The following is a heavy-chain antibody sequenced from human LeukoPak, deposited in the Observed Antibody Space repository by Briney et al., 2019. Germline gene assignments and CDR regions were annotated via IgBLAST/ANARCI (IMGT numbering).Heavy chain of an antibody. V-gene: IGHV3-30-3*01. D-gene: IGHD4-17*01. Sequence: GGSLRLSCAASGFTFSSYAMHWVRQAPGKGLGWVAVISYDGSNKYYADSVKGRFTISRDNSKNTLYLQMNSLRAEDTAVYYCARDRGTYGDYGPHYYYYGMDVWGQGTTVTVSS. J-gene: IGHJ6*02. CDR2: ISYDGSNK. CDR3: ARDRGTYGDYGPHYYYYGMDV. CDR1: GFTFSSYA.